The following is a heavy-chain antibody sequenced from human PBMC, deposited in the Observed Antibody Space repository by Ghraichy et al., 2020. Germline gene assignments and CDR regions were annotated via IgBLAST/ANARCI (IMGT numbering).Heavy chain of an antibody. CDR3: AKGRVILSSGYHEFDY. J-gene: IGHJ4*02. V-gene: IGHV3-9*01. CDR2: ISWNSGSI. Sequence: GGSLRLSCAASGFTFDDYAMHWVRQAPGKGLEWVSGISWNSGSIGYADSVKGRFTISRDNAKNSLYLQMNSLRAEDTALYYCAKGRVILSSGYHEFDYWGQGTLVTVSS. CDR1: GFTFDDYA. D-gene: IGHD3-22*01.